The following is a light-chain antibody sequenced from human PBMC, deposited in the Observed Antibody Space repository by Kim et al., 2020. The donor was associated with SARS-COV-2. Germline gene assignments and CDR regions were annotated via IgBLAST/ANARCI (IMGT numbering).Light chain of an antibody. CDR1: SSDVGAGHY. J-gene: IGLJ3*02. CDR3: STYTDSVM. CDR2: DVN. V-gene: IGLV2-14*03. Sequence: SLGQSLTISCTGGSSDVGAGHYVSWYRHHPDKAPKLMIYDVNLRPSRVSSRFSGSKSGNTASLTISGLQAEDEADYYCSTYTDSVMFGGGTQLTVL.